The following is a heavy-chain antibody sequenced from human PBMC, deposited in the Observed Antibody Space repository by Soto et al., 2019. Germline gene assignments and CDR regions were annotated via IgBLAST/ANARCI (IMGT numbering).Heavy chain of an antibody. D-gene: IGHD3-22*01. J-gene: IGHJ3*01. CDR2: IIAILGKA. CDR3: ARERGGAIIVGVTGTFDV. Sequence: QVQLVQSGAEVKKPGSSVKVSCKASGGTFSSYAISWERQAPGQGLEWMGGIIAILGKANYAEKFQGRVTITADESTSTAYMELSSLRSEDAAVYYCARERGGAIIVGVTGTFDVWGQGTLVTVSS. V-gene: IGHV1-69*01. CDR1: GGTFSSYA.